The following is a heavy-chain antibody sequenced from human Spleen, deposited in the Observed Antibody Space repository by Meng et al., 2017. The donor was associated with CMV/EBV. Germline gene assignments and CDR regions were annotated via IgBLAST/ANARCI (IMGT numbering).Heavy chain of an antibody. J-gene: IGHJ5*02. CDR1: GFTFRNYG. V-gene: IGHV3-30*02. CDR3: AKTGITNGPSDP. D-gene: IGHD1-14*01. CDR2: TRYEGSNK. Sequence: CRGSGFTFRNYGMHGDRQAQGKGLEWGAFTRYEGSNKKKADSVKDRFTIFRDNTKDRVDVEMDSLRPEDSGVYYCAKTGITNGPSDPWGQGSLVTVSS.